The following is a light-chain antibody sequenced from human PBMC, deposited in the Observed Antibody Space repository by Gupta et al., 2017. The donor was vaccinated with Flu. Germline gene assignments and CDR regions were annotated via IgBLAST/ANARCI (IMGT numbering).Light chain of an antibody. CDR1: NLGDKY. J-gene: IGLJ2*01. Sequence: SYELTQPPSVSVSPGPPASITCSGDNLGDKYACWYPQKPGQSPVLVIYKDSKRAAVAPGRFSASNSGTTATLTIRGTQAMDDDDYYCQAWDSSTVVFGGGTKLTVL. CDR3: QAWDSSTVV. V-gene: IGLV3-1*01. CDR2: KDS.